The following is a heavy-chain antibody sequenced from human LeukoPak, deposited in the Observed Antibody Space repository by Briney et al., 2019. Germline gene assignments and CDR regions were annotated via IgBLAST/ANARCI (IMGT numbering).Heavy chain of an antibody. CDR3: AKEGPGGYYYGSGRRKENAFDI. CDR1: GFTFSSYG. V-gene: IGHV3-33*06. J-gene: IGHJ3*02. Sequence: PGGSLRLSCAASGFTFSSYGMHWVRQAPGRGLEWVAVIWYDGSNKYYADSVKGRVTISRDNSKKTMYLQMNSLRADDTAVYYCAKEGPGGYYYGSGRRKENAFDIWGQGTMVTVSS. CDR2: IWYDGSNK. D-gene: IGHD3-10*01.